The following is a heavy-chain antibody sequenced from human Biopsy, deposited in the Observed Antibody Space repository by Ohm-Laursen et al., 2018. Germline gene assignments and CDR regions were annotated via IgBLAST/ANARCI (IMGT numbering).Heavy chain of an antibody. Sequence: GTLSLTCTVSGGSISSYYWSWIRQPPGKGLEWIGYIYYTGSTNYNPSLKGRVTISVDTSMTHLSLRLTSVTAADTAVYYCARHAPSYSGSYWRYFDLWGRGTLVTVSS. V-gene: IGHV4-59*08. CDR2: IYYTGST. CDR1: GGSISSYY. D-gene: IGHD1-26*01. CDR3: ARHAPSYSGSYWRYFDL. J-gene: IGHJ2*01.